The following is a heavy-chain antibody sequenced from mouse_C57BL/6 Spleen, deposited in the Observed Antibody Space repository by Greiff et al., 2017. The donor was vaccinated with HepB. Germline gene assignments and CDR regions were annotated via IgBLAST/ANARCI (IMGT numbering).Heavy chain of an antibody. CDR3: ARSYYYFDY. CDR2: IRNKANGYTT. CDR1: GFTFTDYY. J-gene: IGHJ2*01. Sequence: EVKLVESGGGLAQPGGSLSLSCAASGFTFTDYYMSWVRQPPGKALEWLGFIRNKANGYTTEYSASVKGRFTISRDNSQSILSLQMNALRAEDSATYYCARSYYYFDYWGQGTTLTVSS. V-gene: IGHV7-3*01. D-gene: IGHD2-10*01.